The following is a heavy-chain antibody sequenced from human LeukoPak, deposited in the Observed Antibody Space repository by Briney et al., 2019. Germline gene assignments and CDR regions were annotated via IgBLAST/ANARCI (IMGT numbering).Heavy chain of an antibody. V-gene: IGHV3-43D*03. Sequence: PGGSLRLSCAASGFTFDDYAMHWVRQAPGEGLEWVPLISWDGGSTYYADSVKGRFTISRDNSKNSLYLQMNSLRAEDTALYYCAKDGSGYRNSSGYYYYYYYYMDVWGKGTTVTVSS. CDR3: AKDGSGYRNSSGYYYYYYYYMDV. CDR2: ISWDGGST. J-gene: IGHJ6*03. CDR1: GFTFDDYA. D-gene: IGHD3-22*01.